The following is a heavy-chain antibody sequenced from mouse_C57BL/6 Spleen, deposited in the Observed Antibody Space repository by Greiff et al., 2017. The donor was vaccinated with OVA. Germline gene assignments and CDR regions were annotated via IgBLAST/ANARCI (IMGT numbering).Heavy chain of an antibody. CDR2: ISSGGDYI. CDR3: TREGDYCDTRYAMDY. D-gene: IGHD2-4*01. CDR1: GFTFSSYA. J-gene: IGHJ4*01. V-gene: IGHV5-9-1*02. Sequence: EVQRVESGEGLVKPGGSLKISCAASGFTFSSYAMSWVRQTPEKRLEWVAYISSGGDYIYYADTVKGRFTISRDTARNTLYLQMSSLKSEDTAMYYCTREGDYCDTRYAMDYWGQGTSVTVSS.